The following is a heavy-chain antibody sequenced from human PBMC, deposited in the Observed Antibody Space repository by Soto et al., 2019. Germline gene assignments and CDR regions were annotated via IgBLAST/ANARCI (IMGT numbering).Heavy chain of an antibody. V-gene: IGHV1-3*01. J-gene: IGHJ5*02. CDR1: GYTFTSYA. CDR2: INAGNGNT. CDR3: ARDLLLRWFDA. Sequence: AASVAVSCRPSGYTFTSYAMHWVRQAPGQRREWMGWINAGNGNTKYSQKFQGRVTITSDTSASTAYMELSSLRSEDTAVYYCARDLLLRWFDAWGQGTMVTVSS.